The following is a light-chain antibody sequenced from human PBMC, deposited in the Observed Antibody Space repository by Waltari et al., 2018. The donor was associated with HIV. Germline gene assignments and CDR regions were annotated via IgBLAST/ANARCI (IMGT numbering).Light chain of an antibody. CDR2: GAS. CDR3: QQYNNWPGIT. CDR1: QSVSTN. Sequence: EVVITQSPVTLSMSPGEKATLPCRASQSVSTNLAGYQQKHAQAPRLLIYGASPGATGITARFSGSGSGTEYTLTISSLQSEDFAVYYCQQYNNWPGITFGPGTKVDIK. J-gene: IGKJ3*01. V-gene: IGKV3-15*01.